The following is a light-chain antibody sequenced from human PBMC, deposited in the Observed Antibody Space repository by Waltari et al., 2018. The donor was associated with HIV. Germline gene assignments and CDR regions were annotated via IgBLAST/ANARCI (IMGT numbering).Light chain of an antibody. CDR1: KLGDKY. CDR2: QDT. Sequence: SYELTQPPSVSVSPGQTASITCSGHKLGDKYASWYQQKPGRAPLLVIYQDTKRPSGIPDRFSGSNSGNTAALTISGTQAMDEADYYCQAWDSSTAVVFGGGTKLTVL. V-gene: IGLV3-1*01. J-gene: IGLJ2*01. CDR3: QAWDSSTAVV.